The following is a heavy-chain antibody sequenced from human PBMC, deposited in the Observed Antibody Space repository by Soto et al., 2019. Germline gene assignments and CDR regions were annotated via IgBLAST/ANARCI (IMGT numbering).Heavy chain of an antibody. CDR1: GYTFTTYF. V-gene: IGHV1-2*07. D-gene: IGHD3-22*01. J-gene: IGHJ5*01. CDR2: INVDSGDT. Sequence: GASVKVSCKTSGYTFTTYFIHWVRQAPGQGLEWLGWINVDSGDTKSADGFKGRVTLTRDTSITTADMELTSLTSDDTAVYYCARGVVSYDSSGSPFDLWGQGTLVTXS. CDR3: ARGVVSYDSSGSPFDL.